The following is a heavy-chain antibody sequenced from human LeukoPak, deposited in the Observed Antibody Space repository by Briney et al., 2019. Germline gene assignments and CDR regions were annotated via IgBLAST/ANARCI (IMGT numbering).Heavy chain of an antibody. J-gene: IGHJ5*02. CDR1: GYIFTTYW. D-gene: IGHD3-22*01. V-gene: IGHV5-51*01. CDR2: IYPGDSDT. CDR3: VRVGNSDSRTVDP. Sequence: GESLKISCKTSGYIFTTYWIGWVRQMPGKGLEWMGNIYPGDSDTRYSPSFQGHVSISVDKSTSTAYLQWSSLEASDTAMYYCVRVGNSDSRTVDPWGQGSLVTVSS.